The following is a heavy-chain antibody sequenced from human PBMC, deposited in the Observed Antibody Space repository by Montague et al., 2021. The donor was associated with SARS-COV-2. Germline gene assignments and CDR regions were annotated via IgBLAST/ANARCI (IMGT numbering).Heavy chain of an antibody. CDR2: IYSSGST. J-gene: IGHJ4*02. CDR1: GGSISNYY. Sequence: SETLSLTCSVSGGSISNYYWSWIWQSAGKGLEWIGRIYSSGSTNYNPSLKSRVTMSVDTSKNQFSLKLNSVTAADTAVYFCARAGRTIFGVITLVDYWGQGTLVTVSS. D-gene: IGHD3-3*01. CDR3: ARAGRTIFGVITLVDY. V-gene: IGHV4-4*07.